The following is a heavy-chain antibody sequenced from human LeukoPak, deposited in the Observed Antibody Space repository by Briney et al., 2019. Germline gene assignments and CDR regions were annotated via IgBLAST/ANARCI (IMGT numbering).Heavy chain of an antibody. Sequence: GGTLRLSCAASGFTFRSYGMNWVRQAPGKGLGWVSGISGSGSSTYYADSVKGRFTISRDNSKNSLYLQMNSLRAEDTAVYYCAELGITMIGGVWGKGTTVTISS. CDR2: ISGSGSST. CDR1: GFTFRSYG. J-gene: IGHJ6*04. V-gene: IGHV3-23*01. D-gene: IGHD3-10*02. CDR3: AELGITMIGGV.